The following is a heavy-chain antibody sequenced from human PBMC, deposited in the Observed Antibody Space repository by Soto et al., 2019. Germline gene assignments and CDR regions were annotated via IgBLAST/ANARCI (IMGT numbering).Heavy chain of an antibody. V-gene: IGHV3-9*01. CDR2: ISWNSGSI. Sequence: EVQLVESGGGLVQPGRSLRLSCAASGFTFDDYAMHWVRQAPGKGLEWVSGISWNSGSIGYADSVKGRFTISRDNAKNSLYLQMNSLRAEDTALYYCAKDIRWELLGGEGARGPFDDWGQGTLVTVSS. J-gene: IGHJ4*02. D-gene: IGHD1-26*01. CDR3: AKDIRWELLGGEGARGPFDD. CDR1: GFTFDDYA.